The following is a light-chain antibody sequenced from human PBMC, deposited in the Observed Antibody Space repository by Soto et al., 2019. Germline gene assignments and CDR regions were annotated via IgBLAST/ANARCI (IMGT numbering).Light chain of an antibody. CDR1: QSVSSN. V-gene: IGKV3-15*01. Sequence: EIVMTQSPATLSVSPGERATLSCRASQSVSSNLAWYQQKPGQAPRLLIYGASTRATGIPARFSGSGSGTDFTLTISSLQPEDSATYYCQQSYSTPPAFGPGTKVDIK. J-gene: IGKJ3*01. CDR2: GAS. CDR3: QQSYSTPPA.